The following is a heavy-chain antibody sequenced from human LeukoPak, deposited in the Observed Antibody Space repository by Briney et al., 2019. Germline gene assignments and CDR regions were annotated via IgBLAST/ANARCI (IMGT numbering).Heavy chain of an antibody. CDR3: ARVGYSYGYIRS. J-gene: IGHJ5*02. D-gene: IGHD5-18*01. CDR1: GFTFSSSA. V-gene: IGHV3-23*01. Sequence: TGGSLRLSCAASGFTFSSSAMSWVRQAPGKGLEWVSAISNNGGYTYYADSVQGRFTISRDNSKNTLYLQMNSLGAEDTAVYYCARVGYSYGYIRSWGQGTLVTVSS. CDR2: ISNNGGYT.